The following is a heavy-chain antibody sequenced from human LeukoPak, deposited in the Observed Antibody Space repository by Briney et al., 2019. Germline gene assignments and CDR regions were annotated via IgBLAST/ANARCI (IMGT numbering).Heavy chain of an antibody. CDR1: GLSLSTSGVG. CDR2: IYWNDDK. Sequence: SGPTLVNPPQTLTLTCTFSGLSLSTSGVGVSWIRQPPGKALEWLALIYWNDDKRYSPSLKSRLTITKDTSKNQVVLTMTNMDPVDTATYYCAHRSWGAPGGYWGQGTLVTVSS. CDR3: AHRSWGAPGGY. V-gene: IGHV2-5*01. J-gene: IGHJ4*02. D-gene: IGHD7-27*01.